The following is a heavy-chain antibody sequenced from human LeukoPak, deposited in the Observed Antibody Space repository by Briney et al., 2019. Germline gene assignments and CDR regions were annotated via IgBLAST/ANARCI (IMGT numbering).Heavy chain of an antibody. D-gene: IGHD3-22*01. V-gene: IGHV4-61*02. J-gene: IGHJ4*02. CDR2: IYTSGST. CDR1: GVSISSGSYY. Sequence: SQTLSLTCTVSGVSISSGSYYWSWIRQPAGKGLEWIGRIYTSGSTNYNPSLKSRVTISVDTSKNQFSLKLSSVTAADTAVYYCARDPGYYYDSSGYNPYWGQGTLVTVSS. CDR3: ARDPGYYYDSSGYNPY.